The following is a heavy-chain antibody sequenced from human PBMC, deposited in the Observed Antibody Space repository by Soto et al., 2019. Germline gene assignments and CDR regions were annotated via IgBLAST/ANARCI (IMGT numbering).Heavy chain of an antibody. CDR2: IDTYGSAT. Sequence: GGSLRLSCAASGFTFSSYWVHWGRQAPGKGLVWVSRIDTYGSATRYADSVKGRFTISRDNAKNTLYLQMNTLRAEDTAVYYCARVLKSSGWDNDVFDIWGQGTLVTGSS. CDR3: ARVLKSSGWDNDVFDI. D-gene: IGHD6-19*01. J-gene: IGHJ3*02. CDR1: GFTFSSYW. V-gene: IGHV3-74*01.